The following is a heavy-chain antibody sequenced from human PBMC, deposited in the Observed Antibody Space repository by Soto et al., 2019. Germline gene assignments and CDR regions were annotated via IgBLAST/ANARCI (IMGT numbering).Heavy chain of an antibody. J-gene: IGHJ4*02. Sequence: SETLSLTCTVSGGSISSGGYYWSWIRQHPGKGLEWIGYIYYSGSTYYNPSLKSRVTISVDTSKNQFSLKLSSVTAADTAVYYCARGGEMITFSRWGQGTLVTVSS. CDR1: GGSISSGGYY. V-gene: IGHV4-31*03. D-gene: IGHD3-16*01. CDR2: IYYSGST. CDR3: ARGGEMITFSR.